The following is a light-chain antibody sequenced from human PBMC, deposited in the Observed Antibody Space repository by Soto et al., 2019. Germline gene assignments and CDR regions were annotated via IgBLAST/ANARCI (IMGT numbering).Light chain of an antibody. CDR3: LLSYNGPYV. J-gene: IGLJ1*01. CDR1: TEAVTNGHY. Sequence: QALVTQEPSLTVSPGGTVTLTWGSSTEAVTNGHYPYWFQQKPGQAPRTLIYDTTNRHSWTPSRFSGSLLGGKAALTLSGAQPEDEDEYYCLLSYNGPYVFGTGTKVTVL. CDR2: DTT. V-gene: IGLV7-46*01.